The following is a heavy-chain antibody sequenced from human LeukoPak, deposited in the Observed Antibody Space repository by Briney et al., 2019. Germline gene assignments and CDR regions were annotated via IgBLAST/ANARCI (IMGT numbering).Heavy chain of an antibody. CDR1: GFTFRKYW. D-gene: IGHD2-2*01. CDR3: ASSIVSVPAATRDY. V-gene: IGHV3-74*01. J-gene: IGHJ4*02. Sequence: PGGSLRLPCVVSGFTFRKYWMHWVRQAPGKGLVWVSHIDGDGSRTSYADSVKGRFTISRDNAKNTLYLQMNSLRAEDTAVYYCASSIVSVPAATRDYWGQGTLVIVSS. CDR2: IDGDGSRT.